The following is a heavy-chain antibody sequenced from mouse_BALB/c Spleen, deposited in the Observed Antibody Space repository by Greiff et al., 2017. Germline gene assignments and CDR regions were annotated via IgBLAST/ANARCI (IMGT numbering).Heavy chain of an antibody. D-gene: IGHD1-1*02. CDR3: ARSGSYGNYLDY. CDR1: GFTFSSFG. CDR2: ISSGSSTI. Sequence: EVKLVESGGGLVQPGGSRKLSCAASGFTFSSFGMHWVRQAPEKGLEWVAYISSGSSTIYYADTVKGRFTISRDNPKNTLFLQMTSLRSEDTAMYYCARSGSYGNYLDYWGQGTTLTVSS. J-gene: IGHJ2*01. V-gene: IGHV5-17*02.